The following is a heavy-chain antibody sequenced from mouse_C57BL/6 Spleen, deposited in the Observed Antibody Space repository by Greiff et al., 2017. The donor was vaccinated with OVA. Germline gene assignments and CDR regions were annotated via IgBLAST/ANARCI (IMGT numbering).Heavy chain of an antibody. CDR2: IYWDDDK. J-gene: IGHJ4*01. Sequence: QSSQTLSLTCSFSGFSLSTSGMGVSWLRQPSGKGLEWLAHIYWDDDKRYNPSLKSRLTISKDTSRNQVFLKITSVDTADTATYYCARRSGSSYDYAMDYWGQGTSVTVSS. V-gene: IGHV8-12*01. D-gene: IGHD1-1*01. CDR3: ARRSGSSYDYAMDY. CDR1: GFSLSTSGMG.